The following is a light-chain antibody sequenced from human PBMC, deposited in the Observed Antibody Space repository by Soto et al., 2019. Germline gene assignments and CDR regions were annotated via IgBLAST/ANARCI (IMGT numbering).Light chain of an antibody. CDR1: QSISNW. Sequence: DIQMTQTPSTLSASVGDRVTITCRASQSISNWLAWYQQKPGKAPKLLIYRASSLEGGVPSRFSGSGSGTEFTLTISSLQPDDFATYYCQQYSTYSGTFGLGTTVEIK. CDR2: RAS. J-gene: IGKJ1*01. CDR3: QQYSTYSGT. V-gene: IGKV1-5*03.